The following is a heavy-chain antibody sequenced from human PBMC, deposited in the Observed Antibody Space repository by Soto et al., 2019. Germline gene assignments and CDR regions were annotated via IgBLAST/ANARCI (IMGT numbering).Heavy chain of an antibody. Sequence: QITLKESGPTLVKPTQTLTLTCTFSGFSLSTSEVGVGWIRQPPGKALEWLALIFWNDDERYNPSLKSRLTITKDISKNQVVLTMTNMDPVDTATYYCAHSRVFDWFDPWGQGNLVTVSS. J-gene: IGHJ5*02. CDR1: GFSLSTSEVG. CDR2: IFWNDDE. CDR3: AHSRVFDWFDP. V-gene: IGHV2-5*01. D-gene: IGHD6-13*01.